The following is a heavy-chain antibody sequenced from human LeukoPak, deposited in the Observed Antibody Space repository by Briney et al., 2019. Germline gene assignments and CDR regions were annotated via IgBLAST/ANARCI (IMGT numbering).Heavy chain of an antibody. CDR2: ISWNSGSI. CDR3: AKWDSRGAFDY. Sequence: HPGRSLRLSCAASGFTFDDYAMHWVRQAPGKGLEWVSGISWNSGSIGYADSVKGRFTISRVNAKNSLYLQMNSLRAEDTALYYCAKWDSRGAFDYWGQGNLVTVSS. V-gene: IGHV3-9*01. J-gene: IGHJ4*02. D-gene: IGHD3-22*01. CDR1: GFTFDDYA.